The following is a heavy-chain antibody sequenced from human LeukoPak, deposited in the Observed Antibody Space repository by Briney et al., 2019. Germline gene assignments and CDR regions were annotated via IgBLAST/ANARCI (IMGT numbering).Heavy chain of an antibody. Sequence: PSETLSLTXTVSGYSISSGYYWGWIRKPPGKGLEWIGSIYHSGSTYYNPSLKSRVTISVDTSKNQFSLKLSSVTAADTAVYYCARVVPAAILAYWGQGTLVTVSS. D-gene: IGHD2-2*02. CDR3: ARVVPAAILAY. CDR1: GYSISSGYY. V-gene: IGHV4-38-2*02. J-gene: IGHJ4*02. CDR2: IYHSGST.